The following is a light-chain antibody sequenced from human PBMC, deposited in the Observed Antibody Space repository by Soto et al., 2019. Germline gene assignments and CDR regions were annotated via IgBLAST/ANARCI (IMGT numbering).Light chain of an antibody. Sequence: EIVLTQSPGTLSLSPGERATLSCRASQSVSSNFLAWYQQKPGQAPRLLIYDASSRATGIPDRFSGSGSGTDFTLIISRLEPEDFAVYYCQQYGSSPYTFGPGTKLEIK. V-gene: IGKV3-20*01. CDR1: QSVSSNF. CDR2: DAS. J-gene: IGKJ2*01. CDR3: QQYGSSPYT.